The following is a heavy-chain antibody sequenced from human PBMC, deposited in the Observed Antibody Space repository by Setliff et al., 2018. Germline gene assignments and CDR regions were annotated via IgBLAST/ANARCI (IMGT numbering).Heavy chain of an antibody. J-gene: IGHJ1*01. CDR2: INPNSGDT. Sequence: ASVKVSCKASGHTLTGYYMHWVRQAPGQGLEWMGWINPNSGDTKYAQSYQGRVTMTRDTSITTLYMELSRLKSDDPAVYYCAAWRVAYFASELFPFWGQGTRVTVSS. CDR1: GHTLTGYY. V-gene: IGHV1-2*02. D-gene: IGHD3-10*01. CDR3: AAWRVAYFASELFPF.